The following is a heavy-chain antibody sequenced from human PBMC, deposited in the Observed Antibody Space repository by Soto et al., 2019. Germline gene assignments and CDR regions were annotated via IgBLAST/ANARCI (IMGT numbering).Heavy chain of an antibody. V-gene: IGHV3-21*01. Sequence: GGSLRLSCAAYGFTFSSYSMNWARQAPGKGLESVSSISSSSSYIYYADSVKGRFTISRDKAKNSLYLQMYSLRAEDTAVYYCARSLPDYDSSDDAFDIWGQGTMVTVSS. D-gene: IGHD3-22*01. J-gene: IGHJ3*02. CDR3: ARSLPDYDSSDDAFDI. CDR2: ISSSSSYI. CDR1: GFTFSSYS.